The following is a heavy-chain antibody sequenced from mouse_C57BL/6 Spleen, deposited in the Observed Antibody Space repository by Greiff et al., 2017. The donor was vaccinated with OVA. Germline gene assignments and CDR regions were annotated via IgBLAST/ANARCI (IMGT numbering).Heavy chain of an antibody. J-gene: IGHJ4*01. D-gene: IGHD1-1*01. CDR3: ARWNPDYYGSSYGKAKDY. V-gene: IGHV5-17*01. CDR2: ISSGRSTL. Sequence: EVPLVESGGGLVKPGGSLKLSCAASGFTFSDYGMHWVRQAPEQGLEWVAYISSGRSTLSSADTVQGRFTLSRDNAKNTLFLQMTSLRSEDTAMEYGARWNPDYYGSSYGKAKDYWGQGAAVTVAS. CDR1: GFTFSDYG.